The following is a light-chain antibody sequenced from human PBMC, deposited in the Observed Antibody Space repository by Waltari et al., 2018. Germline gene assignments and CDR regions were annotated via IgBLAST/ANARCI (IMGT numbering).Light chain of an antibody. CDR3: ETGGHGTWV. V-gene: IGLV4-69*01. CDR1: SGHSSNI. CDR2: VSSDGSH. Sequence: QLVLTQSPSASASLGASVKLTCTLSSGHSSNIIAWLQQQPGKGPRYLVKVNSDGSHRKGDGKCHGYWGKVSSDGSHGKGDESPDRFSGSSSWAGRYLTISSLQSEDEADYYCETGGHGTWVFGGGTKLTVL. J-gene: IGLJ3*02.